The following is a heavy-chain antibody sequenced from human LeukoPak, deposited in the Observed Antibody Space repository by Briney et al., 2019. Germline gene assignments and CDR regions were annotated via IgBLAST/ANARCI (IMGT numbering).Heavy chain of an antibody. Sequence: ASVKVSCKASGYTFTSYGISWVRQAPGQGLEWMGWISAYNGNTNYAQKLQGRVTMTTDTSPSTAYMEPRSLRSADTAVYYCARAPYYDILTGFGVFDYWGQGTLVTVSS. CDR2: ISAYNGNT. V-gene: IGHV1-18*01. J-gene: IGHJ4*02. CDR3: ARAPYYDILTGFGVFDY. CDR1: GYTFTSYG. D-gene: IGHD3-9*01.